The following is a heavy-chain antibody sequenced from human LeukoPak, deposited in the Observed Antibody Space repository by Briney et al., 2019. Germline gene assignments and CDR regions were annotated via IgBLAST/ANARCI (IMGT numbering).Heavy chain of an antibody. J-gene: IGHJ3*01. Sequence: GGSLRLSCAASGFTFSVAAMTWVRQAPGKGLEWVSLISASSESPYYADSVKGRFTISRDNSKNTLSLQMNSLRVEDTAMYFCAKDIQLSTWGLGTMVTVSS. CDR1: GFTFSVAA. V-gene: IGHV3-23*01. CDR3: AKDIQLST. CDR2: ISASSESP. D-gene: IGHD5-24*01.